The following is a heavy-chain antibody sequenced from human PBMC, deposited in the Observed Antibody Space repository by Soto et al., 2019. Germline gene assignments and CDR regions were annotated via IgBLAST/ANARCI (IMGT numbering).Heavy chain of an antibody. J-gene: IGHJ4*02. CDR3: AKALGELSPESYDY. D-gene: IGHD3-16*02. V-gene: IGHV3-30*18. CDR1: GFTFSSYA. CDR2: ISYDGSDK. Sequence: QVQLVESGGGVVQPGRSLRLSCAASGFTFSSYAMHWVRQAPGKGLERVAVISYDGSDKYYADSVKGRFTISRDNSKSTRNLQMNSLRADDTAVYYCAKALGELSPESYDYWGQGTLITVSS.